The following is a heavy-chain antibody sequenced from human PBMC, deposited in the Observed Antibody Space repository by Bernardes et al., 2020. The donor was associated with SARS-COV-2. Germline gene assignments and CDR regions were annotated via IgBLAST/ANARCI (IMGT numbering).Heavy chain of an antibody. CDR2: IKSKTDGGTT. V-gene: IGHV3-15*01. CDR1: GFTFSNAW. D-gene: IGHD3-10*01. CDR3: TKTSLWFGELYFDY. J-gene: IGHJ4*02. Sequence: GGSLRLSCAASGFTFSNAWMSWVRQAPGKGLEWVGRIKSKTDGGTTDYAAPVKGRFTISRDDSKNTLYLQMNSLKTEDTAVYYCTKTSLWFGELYFDYWGQGTLVAGSA.